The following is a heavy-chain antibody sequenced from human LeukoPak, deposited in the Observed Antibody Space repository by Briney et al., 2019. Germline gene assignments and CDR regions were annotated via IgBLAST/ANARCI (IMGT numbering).Heavy chain of an antibody. V-gene: IGHV3-7*01. D-gene: IGHD4-23*01. CDR2: IKQDGSEK. CDR1: GFTLSSYW. J-gene: IGHJ4*02. Sequence: GGSLRLSCAASGFTLSSYWMSWVRQAPGKGPEWVARIKQDGSEKHYVDSVKGRFTISRDNAKNSVYLQMNTLRAEDTAVYYCARYIETPRRDLDYWGQGTLVTVSS. CDR3: ARYIETPRRDLDY.